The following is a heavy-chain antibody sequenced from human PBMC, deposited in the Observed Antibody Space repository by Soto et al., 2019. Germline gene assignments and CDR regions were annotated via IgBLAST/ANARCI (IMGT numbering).Heavy chain of an antibody. CDR1: GTIFSSYT. J-gene: IGHJ6*02. Sequence: QVQLVQSGAEVKKPGSSVRVSCKASGTIFSSYTISWVRQAPGQGLAWMGRIIPILGETNSAQKFQGRVTLTADKSTNTAYMELNSLRLEDTALYYCARGLGGRMDDWGQGTTVTVSS. V-gene: IGHV1-69*08. CDR3: ARGLGGRMDD. D-gene: IGHD3-16*01. CDR2: IIPILGET.